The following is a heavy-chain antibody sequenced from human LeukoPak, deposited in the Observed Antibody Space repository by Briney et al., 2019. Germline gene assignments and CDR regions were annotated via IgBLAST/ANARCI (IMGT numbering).Heavy chain of an antibody. Sequence: GGSLRLSCAASGFTFSSYGMHWVRQAPGKGLEWVANIKQDGSEKYYVDSVKGRFTISRDNAKNSLYLQMNSLRAEDTAVYYCAREEYSSSWYYYYYYMDVWGKGTTVTVSS. CDR3: AREEYSSSWYYYYYYMDV. J-gene: IGHJ6*03. CDR2: IKQDGSEK. CDR1: GFTFSSYG. V-gene: IGHV3-7*01. D-gene: IGHD6-13*01.